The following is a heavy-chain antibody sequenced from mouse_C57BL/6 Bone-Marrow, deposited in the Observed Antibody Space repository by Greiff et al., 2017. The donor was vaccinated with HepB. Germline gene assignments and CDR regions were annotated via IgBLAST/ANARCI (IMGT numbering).Heavy chain of an antibody. Sequence: EVKLMESGGGLVQPGGSMKLSCAASGFTFSDAWMDWVRQSPEKGLEWVAEIRNKANNHATYYAESVKGRFTISRDDSKSSVYLQMNSLRAEDTGIYYCTRVTTVVATSRYFDYWGQGTTLTVSS. V-gene: IGHV6-6*01. D-gene: IGHD1-1*01. CDR3: TRVTTVVATSRYFDY. CDR1: GFTFSDAW. CDR2: IRNKANNHAT. J-gene: IGHJ2*01.